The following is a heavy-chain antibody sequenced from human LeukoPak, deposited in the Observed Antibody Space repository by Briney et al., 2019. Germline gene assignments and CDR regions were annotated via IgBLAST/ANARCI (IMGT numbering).Heavy chain of an antibody. CDR1: KYTFIHYY. D-gene: IGHD6-13*01. CDR2: INPSSGGT. CDR3: ARDHSSWYVE. Sequence: ASVKVSCKASKYTFIHYYIHWVRQAPGQGLEWMGWINPSSGGTNFAQKFQGRVTMTRDTSISTAYMELSRLTSDDTAVYYCARDHSSWYVEWGQGTLVTVSS. V-gene: IGHV1-2*02. J-gene: IGHJ4*02.